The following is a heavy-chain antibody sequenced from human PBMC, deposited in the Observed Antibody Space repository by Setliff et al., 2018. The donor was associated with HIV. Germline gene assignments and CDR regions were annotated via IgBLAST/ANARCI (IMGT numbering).Heavy chain of an antibody. V-gene: IGHV4-59*08. CDR2: IYYSGST. D-gene: IGHD4-17*01. CDR1: GGSISSYY. Sequence: PSETLSLTCAVYGGSISSYYWSWIRQPAGKGLEWIGYIYYSGSTNYNPSLKSRVTISVDTSKNHFSLKLTSVTASDTAVYYCARAAAGNTGPFDLWGQGSPVTVS. J-gene: IGHJ4*02. CDR3: ARAAAGNTGPFDL.